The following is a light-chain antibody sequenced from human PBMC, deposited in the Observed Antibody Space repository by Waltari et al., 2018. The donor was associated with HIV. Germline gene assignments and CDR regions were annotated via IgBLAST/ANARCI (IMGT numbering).Light chain of an antibody. V-gene: IGLV3-19*01. CDR3: NSRDSSGNVV. CDR1: SLRSYY. CDR2: GKN. Sequence: SSELTQDPAVSVALGQTVRITCQGDSLRSYYASWYQQKPGQAPVLVIYGKNNRPSGIPDRFAGSSSGNTAALTITGAQAEEEADYYCNSRDSSGNVVCGGGTKLTVL. J-gene: IGLJ2*01.